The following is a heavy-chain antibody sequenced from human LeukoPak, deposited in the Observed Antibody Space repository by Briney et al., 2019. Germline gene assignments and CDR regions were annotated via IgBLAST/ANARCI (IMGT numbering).Heavy chain of an antibody. CDR1: GFTVSSNY. V-gene: IGHV3-53*01. J-gene: IGHJ4*02. Sequence: PGGSLRLSCAASGFTVSSNYMSWVRQAPGKGLERVSVIYSGGSTYYADSVKGRFTISRDNSKNTLYLQMNSLRAEDTAVYYCARVKDYGDYGFDYWGQGTLVTVSS. CDR3: ARVKDYGDYGFDY. D-gene: IGHD4-17*01. CDR2: IYSGGST.